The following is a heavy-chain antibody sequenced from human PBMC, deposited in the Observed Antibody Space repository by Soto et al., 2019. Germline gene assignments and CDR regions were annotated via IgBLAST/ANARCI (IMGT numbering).Heavy chain of an antibody. CDR1: GGSISSGGYY. V-gene: IGHV4-31*03. J-gene: IGHJ6*02. D-gene: IGHD6-6*01. CDR2: IYYSGST. CDR3: ARDDRYSSSSVGYYYYGMDV. Sequence: KPSETLSLTCTVSGGSISSGGYYWSWIRQHPGKGLEWIGYIYYSGSTYYNPSLKSRVTISVDTSKNQFSLKLSSVTAADTAVYYCARDDRYSSSSVGYYYYGMDVWGQGTTVTVSS.